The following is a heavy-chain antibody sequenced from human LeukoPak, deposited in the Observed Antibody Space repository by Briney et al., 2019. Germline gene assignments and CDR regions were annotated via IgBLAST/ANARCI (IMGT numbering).Heavy chain of an antibody. D-gene: IGHD3-10*01. Sequence: PGGSLRLSCAASGFTFSSYAMSWVRQAPGKGLEWVSAISGSGGSTYYADSVKGRFTISRDNSKNTLYLQMNSLRAEDTAAYSCAKEGLLWFGELLLTPNWFDPWGQGTLVTVSS. V-gene: IGHV3-23*01. J-gene: IGHJ5*02. CDR1: GFTFSSYA. CDR3: AKEGLLWFGELLLTPNWFDP. CDR2: ISGSGGST.